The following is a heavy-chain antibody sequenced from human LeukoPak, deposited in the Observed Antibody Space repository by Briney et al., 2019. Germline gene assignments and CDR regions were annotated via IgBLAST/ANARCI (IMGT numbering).Heavy chain of an antibody. CDR1: GFTVSSNY. J-gene: IGHJ4*02. CDR2: ITGHGDTT. Sequence: GGSLRLSCAASGFTVSSNYMSWVRQAPGKGLEWVSGITGHGDTTYYADSVKGRFTISRDNSRNTVYLQMNSLRAEDTAVYYCANDLGWIQLNLGRGQGTLVTVSS. D-gene: IGHD5-18*01. V-gene: IGHV3-23*01. CDR3: ANDLGWIQLNLG.